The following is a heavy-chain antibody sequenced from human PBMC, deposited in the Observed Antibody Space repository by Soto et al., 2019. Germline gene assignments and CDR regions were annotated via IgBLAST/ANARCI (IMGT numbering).Heavy chain of an antibody. CDR2: IYYSGST. CDR1: NGSISRCCYY. V-gene: IGHV4-31*03. CDR3: ARSLAP. J-gene: IGHJ5*02. Sequence: SQTRSLTCTVANGSISRCCYYWSWIRQHPGKGLEWIGYIYYSGSTYYNPSLKSRVTISVDTSKNQFSLKLSSVTAADTAVYYCARSLAPRGQGTPVTVSS.